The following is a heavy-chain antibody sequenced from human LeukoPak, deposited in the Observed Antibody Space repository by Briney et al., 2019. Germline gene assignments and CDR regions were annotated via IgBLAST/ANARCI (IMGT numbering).Heavy chain of an antibody. Sequence: PSETLSLTCTVSGGSISSYYWSWIRQPAGKGLEWIGRIHTSGSTNYNPSLKSRVTMSVDTSKNQFSLKLSSVTAADTAVYYCARVAYYYDSSGYYSDYYYYYMDVWGKGTTVTVSS. V-gene: IGHV4-4*07. CDR3: ARVAYYYDSSGYYSDYYYYYMDV. J-gene: IGHJ6*03. CDR1: GGSISSYY. D-gene: IGHD3-22*01. CDR2: IHTSGST.